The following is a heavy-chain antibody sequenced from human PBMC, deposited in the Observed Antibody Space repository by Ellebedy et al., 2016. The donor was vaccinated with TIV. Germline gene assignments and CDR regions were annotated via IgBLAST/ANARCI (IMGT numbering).Heavy chain of an antibody. V-gene: IGHV6-1*01. CDR3: ARETTGLNWFDP. D-gene: IGHD1-1*01. CDR2: TYYRSRWYS. Sequence: SQTLSLTXAISGDSVSSNSAAWNWIRQSPSRGLEWLGRTYYRSRWYSDYAVSVKSRITINADTSKNQFSLQLNSVTPGDTAVYYCARETTGLNWFDPWGQGTRVTVSS. J-gene: IGHJ5*02. CDR1: GDSVSSNSAA.